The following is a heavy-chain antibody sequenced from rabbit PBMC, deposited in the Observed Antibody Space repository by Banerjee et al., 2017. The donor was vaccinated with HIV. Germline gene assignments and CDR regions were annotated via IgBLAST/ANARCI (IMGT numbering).Heavy chain of an antibody. Sequence: QQLVESGGDLVKPGASLTLTCTASGFSFSSGYDMCWVRQAPGKGLEWIGYIWNGDDKTYYASWVNGRFTVSKTSSTTVTLQMTSLTVADTATYFCARGDGIIGWNFGWWGPGTLVTVS. V-gene: IGHV1S40*01. J-gene: IGHJ4*01. D-gene: IGHD1-1*01. CDR1: GFSFSSGYD. CDR2: IWNGDDKT. CDR3: ARGDGIIGWNFGW.